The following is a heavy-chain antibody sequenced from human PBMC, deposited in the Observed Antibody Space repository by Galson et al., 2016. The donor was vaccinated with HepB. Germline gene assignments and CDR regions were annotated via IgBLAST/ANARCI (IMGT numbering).Heavy chain of an antibody. CDR1: GLTFSNNW. Sequence: SLRLSCAGSGLTFSNNWMTWVRQAPGRGLEWVAYINQDGSNKAYVGSVKGRFTVSRDNAKNSLYLQMNSLRVEDTAVYYCAVYGNTRQSRSFGPWGQGTLVTVSS. CDR2: INQDGSNK. J-gene: IGHJ5*02. D-gene: IGHD2-8*01. V-gene: IGHV3-7*03. CDR3: AVYGNTRQSRSFGP.